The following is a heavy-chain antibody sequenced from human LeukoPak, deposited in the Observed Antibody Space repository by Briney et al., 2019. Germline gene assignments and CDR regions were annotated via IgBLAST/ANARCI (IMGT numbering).Heavy chain of an antibody. Sequence: PGGSLRLSCAASRFTFSSYWMHWVRQAPGKGLLWVSRINSDGSSTNYADSVKGRFTISRDNAKDTLYLQMNSLRAEDTALYYCARISGSYVFDYWGQGTLVTVSS. CDR1: RFTFSSYW. D-gene: IGHD1-26*01. J-gene: IGHJ4*02. CDR3: ARISGSYVFDY. CDR2: INSDGSST. V-gene: IGHV3-74*01.